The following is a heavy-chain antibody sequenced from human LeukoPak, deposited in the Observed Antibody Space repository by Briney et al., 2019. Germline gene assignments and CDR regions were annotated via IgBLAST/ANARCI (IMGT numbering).Heavy chain of an antibody. D-gene: IGHD2-2*01. CDR3: ARGGVLDIVVVPAQFDY. CDR2: ISAYNGNT. V-gene: IGHV1-18*01. Sequence: ASVKVSCKASGYTFTSYGIGWVRQAPGQGLEWMGWISAYNGNTNYAQKLQGRVTMTTDTSTSTAYMELRSLRSDDTAVYYCARGGVLDIVVVPAQFDYWGQGTLVTVSS. J-gene: IGHJ4*02. CDR1: GYTFTSYG.